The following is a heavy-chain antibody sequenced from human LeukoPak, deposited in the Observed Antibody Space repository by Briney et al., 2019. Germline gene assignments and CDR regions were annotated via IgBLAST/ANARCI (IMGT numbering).Heavy chain of an antibody. D-gene: IGHD5-18*01. CDR3: AIGGRGYSYGTAVIDY. V-gene: IGHV3-9*01. CDR2: IGWNSGSV. Sequence: GGSLRLSCAASGLTFDDYAMHWVRQAPGKGLEWVSGIGWNSGSVAYADSVKGRFTISRDNAKNSLYLQMNSLRAEDTALYYCAIGGRGYSYGTAVIDYWGQGTLVTVYS. J-gene: IGHJ4*02. CDR1: GLTFDDYA.